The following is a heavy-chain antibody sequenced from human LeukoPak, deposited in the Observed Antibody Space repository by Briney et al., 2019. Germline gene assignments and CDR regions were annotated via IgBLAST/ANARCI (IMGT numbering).Heavy chain of an antibody. Sequence: GGSLRLSCAASGFTFSSYAMHWVRQAPGKGLEWVAVISYDGSNKYYADSVKGRFTISRDNSKNTLYLQMNSLRAEDTAVYYCARDGTMVRGALSYWGQGTLVTVSS. CDR3: ARDGTMVRGALSY. CDR2: ISYDGSNK. CDR1: GFTFSSYA. J-gene: IGHJ4*02. D-gene: IGHD3-10*01. V-gene: IGHV3-30-3*01.